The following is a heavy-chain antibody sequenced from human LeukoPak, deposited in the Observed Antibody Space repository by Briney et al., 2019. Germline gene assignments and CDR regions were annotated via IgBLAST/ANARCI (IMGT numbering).Heavy chain of an antibody. V-gene: IGHV4-61*02. CDR1: GGSISSGSNS. CDR3: ARTPYYDFWTVDP. CDR2: IYTSGST. J-gene: IGHJ5*02. Sequence: SETLSLTCTVSGGSISSGSNSWSWIRQSAGKGLEWIGRIYTSGSTNYNPSLKSRVTISVDTSKNQFSLKLSSVTAADTAVYYCARTPYYDFWTVDPWGQGTLVTVSS. D-gene: IGHD3-3*01.